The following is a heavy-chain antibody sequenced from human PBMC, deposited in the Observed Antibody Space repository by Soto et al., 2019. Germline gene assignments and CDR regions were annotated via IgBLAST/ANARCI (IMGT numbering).Heavy chain of an antibody. V-gene: IGHV1-46*03. CDR1: GYTFTSYY. CDR3: ARGAFEDCSSTSCFRQTSRKDD. Sequence: ASVKVSCKASGYTFTSYYMHWVRQAPGQGLEWMGIINPSGGSTSYAQKFQGRVTMTRDTSTSTVYMELSSLRSEDTAVYYCARGAFEDCSSTSCFRQTSRKDDWGQGTLVTVSS. CDR2: INPSGGST. D-gene: IGHD2-2*01. J-gene: IGHJ4*02.